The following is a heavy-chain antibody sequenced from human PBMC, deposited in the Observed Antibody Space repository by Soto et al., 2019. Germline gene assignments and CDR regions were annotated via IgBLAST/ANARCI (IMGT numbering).Heavy chain of an antibody. J-gene: IGHJ6*02. D-gene: IGHD3-10*01. V-gene: IGHV1-69*01. CDR3: QANYYGSGSHYGMDV. Sequence: QVQLMQSGAEVKKPGSSVKVSCKASGGTFSSYAISWVRQAPGQGLEWMGGIIPIFGTASYAQKFQGRVTITADESTTTAYMGRSSLRSEDTAVYYCQANYYGSGSHYGMDVWGQGTTVTVSS. CDR2: IIPIFGTA. CDR1: GGTFSSYA.